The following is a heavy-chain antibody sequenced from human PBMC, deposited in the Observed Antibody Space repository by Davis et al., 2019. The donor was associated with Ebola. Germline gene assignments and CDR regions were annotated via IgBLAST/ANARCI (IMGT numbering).Heavy chain of an antibody. D-gene: IGHD3-10*01. CDR3: ARGRYYGP. CDR1: GYTFTNYG. V-gene: IGHV1-2*06. J-gene: IGHJ3*01. Sequence: ASVKVSCKASGYTFTNYGISWVRQAPGQGLEWLGRVILKSGATNYAQKFQGRVTMTRDTSISTVYMELSSLRYDDTADYYCARGRYYGPWGHGTMVTVSS. CDR2: VILKSGAT.